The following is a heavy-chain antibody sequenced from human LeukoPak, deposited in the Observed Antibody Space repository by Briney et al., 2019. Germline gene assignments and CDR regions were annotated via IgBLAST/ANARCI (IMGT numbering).Heavy chain of an antibody. J-gene: IGHJ4*02. CDR3: ARDLGGDYGGFDY. V-gene: IGHV3-21*01. D-gene: IGHD4-17*01. CDR2: ISSSSSYI. CDR1: GFTFSSYS. Sequence: PGGSLRLSCAASGFTFSSYSMNWVRQAPGKGLEWVSSISSSSSYIYYADSVKGRFTISRDNAKNSLYLQMNSLRAEDTAVYYCARDLGGDYGGFDYWGQGTLVTVSS.